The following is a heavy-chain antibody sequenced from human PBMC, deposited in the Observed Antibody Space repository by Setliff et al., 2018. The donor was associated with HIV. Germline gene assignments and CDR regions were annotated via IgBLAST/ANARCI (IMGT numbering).Heavy chain of an antibody. CDR3: ARHFGGDYQLPDLFDY. D-gene: IGHD2-2*01. V-gene: IGHV4-39*01. Sequence: SETLSLTCTVSNDSISSSTAHYWGWIRQPPGKGLEWIGSIFYTGSTYYSTSLKSRVTISVDTSKNQFSLKLSSVTAADTAVYYCARHFGGDYQLPDLFDYWGRGTLVTVPQ. CDR2: IFYTGST. J-gene: IGHJ4*02. CDR1: NDSISSSTAHY.